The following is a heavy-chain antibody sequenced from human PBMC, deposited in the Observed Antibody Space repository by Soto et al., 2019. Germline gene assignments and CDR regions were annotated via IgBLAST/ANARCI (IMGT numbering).Heavy chain of an antibody. Sequence: GASVKVSCKASGYTFTGYYMHWVRQAPGQGLEWMGWINPNSGGTNYAQKFQGWVTMTRDTSISTAYMELSRLRSDDTAVYYCARGLGTGTYYYYYMDVWGKGTTVTVSS. CDR3: ARGLGTGTYYYYYMDV. D-gene: IGHD1-1*01. CDR1: GYTFTGYY. J-gene: IGHJ6*03. V-gene: IGHV1-2*04. CDR2: INPNSGGT.